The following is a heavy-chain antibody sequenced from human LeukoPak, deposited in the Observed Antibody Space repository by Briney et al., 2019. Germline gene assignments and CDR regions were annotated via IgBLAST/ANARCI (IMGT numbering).Heavy chain of an antibody. CDR1: GFTFSIAW. D-gene: IGHD5-24*01. J-gene: IGHJ3*01. CDR3: ANRDGFNSGSFDL. Sequence: GGSLRLSCAASGFTFSIAWMSWVRQAPGQGLEWVGRIKSRGDGETRDYAAPVKDRFIISRDDSKNTLFLQMNSLRAEDTAIYYCANRDGFNSGSFDLWGQGTMVTVSS. CDR2: IKSRGDGETR. V-gene: IGHV3-15*01.